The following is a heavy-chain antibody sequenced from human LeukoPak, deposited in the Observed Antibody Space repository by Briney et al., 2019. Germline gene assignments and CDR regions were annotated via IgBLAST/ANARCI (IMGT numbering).Heavy chain of an antibody. CDR1: GFTFSSYG. Sequence: GGSLRLSCAASGFTFSSYGMHWVRQAPGKGLEWVAVISYDGSNKYYADSVKGRFTISRDNSKNTLYLQMNSLRAEDTAVYYCAKDRRYYDSSGYPDYWGQGTLVTASS. CDR2: ISYDGSNK. V-gene: IGHV3-30*18. D-gene: IGHD3-22*01. CDR3: AKDRRYYDSSGYPDY. J-gene: IGHJ4*02.